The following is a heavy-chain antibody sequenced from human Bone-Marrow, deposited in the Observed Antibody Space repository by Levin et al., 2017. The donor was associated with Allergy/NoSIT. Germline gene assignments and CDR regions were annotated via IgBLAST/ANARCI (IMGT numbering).Heavy chain of an antibody. D-gene: IGHD1-26*01. CDR3: ARAAPPSWELLGYFDY. CDR2: ISYDGSNK. V-gene: IGHV3-30*04. Sequence: PGGSLRLSCAASGFTFSSYAMHWVRQAPGKGLEWVAVISYDGSNKYYADSVKGRFTISRDNSKNTPYLQMNSLRAEDTAVYYCARAAPPSWELLGYFDYWGQGTLVTVSS. J-gene: IGHJ4*02. CDR1: GFTFSSYA.